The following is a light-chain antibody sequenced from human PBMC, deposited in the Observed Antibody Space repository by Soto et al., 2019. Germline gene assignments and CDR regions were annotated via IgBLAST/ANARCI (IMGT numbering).Light chain of an antibody. V-gene: IGLV1-40*01. J-gene: IGLJ1*01. CDR3: QSYDSSLRGRV. CDR1: SSNIGAGYD. CDR2: GNT. Sequence: QSALTQPPSVSGAPGQRVTISCTGSSSNIGAGYDVHWFQQLPGTAPKLLIYGNTNRPSGVPDRFSGSKSGTSASLAITGLQAEDEADYYCQSYDSSLRGRVFGTGTKLTVL.